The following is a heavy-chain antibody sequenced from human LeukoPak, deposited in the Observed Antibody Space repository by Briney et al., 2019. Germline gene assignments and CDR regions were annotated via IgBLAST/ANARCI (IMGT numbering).Heavy chain of an antibody. CDR2: IYYSGTT. D-gene: IGHD6-25*01. J-gene: IGHJ4*02. Sequence: SETLSLTCTVSGVFISSNSAYWSWIRQPPGKPLEWIGNIYYSGTTYYNPSLQSRVTMSVDTSNNQFSLKLTSVTAADTAVYYCARLAIAAADIFDYWGQGVLVTVSS. CDR3: ARLAIAAADIFDY. CDR1: GVFISSNSAY. V-gene: IGHV4-39*07.